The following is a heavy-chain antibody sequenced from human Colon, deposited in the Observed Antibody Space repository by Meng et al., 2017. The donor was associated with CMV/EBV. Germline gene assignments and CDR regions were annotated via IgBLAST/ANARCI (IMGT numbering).Heavy chain of an antibody. J-gene: IGHJ4*02. Sequence: SETLSLTCTVSGGSISSSSYYWGWIRQPPGKGLEWIGNIYYSGSTYYNPSLKSRVTISVDTSRNQFSLKLSSVTAADTAMYYCARDPYNFWSGAPFWGQGTLVTVSS. D-gene: IGHD3-3*01. V-gene: IGHV4-39*07. CDR2: IYYSGST. CDR3: ARDPYNFWSGAPF. CDR1: GGSISSSSYY.